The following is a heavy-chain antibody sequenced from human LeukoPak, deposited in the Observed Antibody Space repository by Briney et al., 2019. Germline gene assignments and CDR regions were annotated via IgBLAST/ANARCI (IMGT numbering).Heavy chain of an antibody. CDR2: IYTSGST. CDR1: GGSISSYY. Sequence: SETLSLTCTVSGGSISSYYWSWIRQPAGKGLEWIGRIYTSGSTNYNPSLKSRVTMSVDTSKNQFSLKLSSVTAADTAVYYCARDLSIAAAGTFDYWGQGTLVTVSS. CDR3: ARDLSIAAAGTFDY. J-gene: IGHJ4*02. D-gene: IGHD6-13*01. V-gene: IGHV4-4*07.